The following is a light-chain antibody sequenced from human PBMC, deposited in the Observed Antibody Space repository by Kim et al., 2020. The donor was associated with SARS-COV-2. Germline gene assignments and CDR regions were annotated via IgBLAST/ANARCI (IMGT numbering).Light chain of an antibody. V-gene: IGKV3-20*01. CDR2: GAS. J-gene: IGKJ4*01. CDR3: QQYGSSPLT. Sequence: LSPGERATLACRASEGVSSTNLAWYQQRPGQAPRLLIYGASSRATGIPDRFSGSGSGTDFTLTISRLEPEDFTVYYCQQYGSSPLTFGGGTKLEI. CDR1: EGVSSTN.